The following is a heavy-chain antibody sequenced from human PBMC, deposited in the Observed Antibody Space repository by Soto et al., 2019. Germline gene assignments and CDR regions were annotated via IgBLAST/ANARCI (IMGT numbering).Heavy chain of an antibody. CDR1: GFTFSSYA. D-gene: IGHD3-22*01. Sequence: GGSLRLSCGASGFTFSSYAMSWVRQAPGKGLEWVSAISGSGGSTYYADSVKGRFTISRDNSKNTLYLQMNSLRAEDTAVYYCAKDQRYYYDSSGPVWGQGTLVTVSS. V-gene: IGHV3-23*01. CDR2: ISGSGGST. J-gene: IGHJ4*02. CDR3: AKDQRYYYDSSGPV.